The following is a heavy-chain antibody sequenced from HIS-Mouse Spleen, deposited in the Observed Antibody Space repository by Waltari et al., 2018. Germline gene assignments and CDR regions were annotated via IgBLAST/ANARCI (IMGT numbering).Heavy chain of an antibody. CDR3: AREIPYSSSWYDWYFDL. Sequence: QLQLQESCPGLVKPSEALSLTCTVSGGSISRRRYYWAWIRQPPGKGLEWIGSTYYSGSTYYNPSLKSRVTISVDTSKNQFSLKLSSVTAADTAVYYCAREIPYSSSWYDWYFDLWGRGTLVTVSS. CDR2: TYYSGST. V-gene: IGHV4-39*07. D-gene: IGHD6-13*01. J-gene: IGHJ2*01. CDR1: GGSISRRRYY.